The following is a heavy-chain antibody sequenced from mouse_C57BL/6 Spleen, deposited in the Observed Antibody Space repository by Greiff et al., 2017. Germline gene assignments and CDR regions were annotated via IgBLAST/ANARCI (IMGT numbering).Heavy chain of an antibody. J-gene: IGHJ3*01. D-gene: IGHD3-2*02. CDR3: ARGRASSGYGFAY. CDR2: IDPSDSYT. V-gene: IGHV1-50*01. CDR1: GYTFTSYW. Sequence: QVQLQQPGAELVKPGASVKLSCKASGYTFTSYWMQWVKQRPGQGLEWIGEIDPSDSYTNYNQKFKGKATLTVDTSSSTAYMQLSSLTSEDSAVYYCARGRASSGYGFAYWGQGTLVTVSA.